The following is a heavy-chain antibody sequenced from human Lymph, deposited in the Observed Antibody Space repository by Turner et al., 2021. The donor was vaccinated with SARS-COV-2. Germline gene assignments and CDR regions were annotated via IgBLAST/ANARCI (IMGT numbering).Heavy chain of an antibody. CDR2: IYSGGTA. D-gene: IGHD6-13*01. CDR3: ARDLGTYGMGV. Sequence: EVHLVETGGGLIQPGGSRRRSCAASGITVSRNYMTWVRQGPGKGVEWVSVIYSGGTAYYADSVKCRFTISRDNSTNTLYLQMNSLGVEDTAVYYCARDLGTYGMGVWGQGTTVTVSS. J-gene: IGHJ6*02. V-gene: IGHV3-53*02. CDR1: GITVSRNY.